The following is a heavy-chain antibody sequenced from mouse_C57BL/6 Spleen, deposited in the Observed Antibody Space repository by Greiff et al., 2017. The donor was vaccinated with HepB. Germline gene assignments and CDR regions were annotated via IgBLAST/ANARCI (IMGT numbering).Heavy chain of an antibody. CDR1: GFSFNTYA. CDR3: VRRDWEGYAMDY. D-gene: IGHD4-1*01. CDR2: IRSKSNNYAT. J-gene: IGHJ4*01. Sequence: DVHLVESGGGLVQPKGSLKLSCAASGFSFNTYAMNWVRQAPGKGLEWVARIRSKSNNYATYYADSVKDRFTISRDDSESMLYLQMNNLKTEDTAMYYCVRRDWEGYAMDYWGQGTSVTVSS. V-gene: IGHV10-1*01.